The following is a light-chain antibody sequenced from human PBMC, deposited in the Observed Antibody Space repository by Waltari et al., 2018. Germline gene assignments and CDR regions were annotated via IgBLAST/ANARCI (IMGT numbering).Light chain of an antibody. CDR1: QDIRNY. CDR3: QQCDSLPLT. J-gene: IGKJ3*01. V-gene: IGKV1-33*01. CDR2: DAS. Sequence: DIQITQTPSSLSASVGDRVTIPCRASQDIRNYLLWYQQKPGKAPKLLIYDASNLKSGVPSRFSGSGSGTHFVFTITSLQPEDSGTYYCQQCDSLPLTFGPGTKVNIQ.